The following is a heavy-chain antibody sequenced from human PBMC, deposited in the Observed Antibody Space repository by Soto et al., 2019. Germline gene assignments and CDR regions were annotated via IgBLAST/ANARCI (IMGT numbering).Heavy chain of an antibody. V-gene: IGHV4-31*03. J-gene: IGHJ4*02. Sequence: SETLSLTCTVSGGSISSGGYYWSWIRQHPGKGLEWIGYIYYSGSTYYNPSLKSRVTISVDTSKNQFSLKLSSVTAADTAVYYCARGTLRVLRFLGAHDYWGQGTLVTVSS. CDR2: IYYSGST. D-gene: IGHD3-3*01. CDR3: ARGTLRVLRFLGAHDY. CDR1: GGSISSGGYY.